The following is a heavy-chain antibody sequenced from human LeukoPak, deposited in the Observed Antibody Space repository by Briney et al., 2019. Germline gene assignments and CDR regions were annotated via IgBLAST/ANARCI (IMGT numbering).Heavy chain of an antibody. Sequence: GGSLRLSCAASGFTFSSYEMNWVRQAPGKGLEWVSYISSSGNPIYYAGSVKGRFTISRDNAKNSLYLQMNSLRAEDTALYYCARERIGDDAFDIWGQGTMVTVSS. CDR1: GFTFSSYE. V-gene: IGHV3-48*03. CDR2: ISSSGNPI. CDR3: ARERIGDDAFDI. J-gene: IGHJ3*02. D-gene: IGHD2-15*01.